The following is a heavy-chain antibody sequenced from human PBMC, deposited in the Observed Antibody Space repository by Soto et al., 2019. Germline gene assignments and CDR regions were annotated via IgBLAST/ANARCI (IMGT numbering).Heavy chain of an antibody. CDR1: GFTFSDYY. J-gene: IGHJ4*02. CDR2: ISSSGSTI. Sequence: QVQLVESGGGLVKPGGSLRLSCAASGFTFSDYYMSWIRQAPGKGLEWVSYISSSGSTIYYADSVKGRFTISRDNAKNSRCLQMTSLRAGDTAVYYCARQRPQWLATPHWGQGSLVTVSS. CDR3: ARQRPQWLATPH. D-gene: IGHD6-19*01. V-gene: IGHV3-11*01.